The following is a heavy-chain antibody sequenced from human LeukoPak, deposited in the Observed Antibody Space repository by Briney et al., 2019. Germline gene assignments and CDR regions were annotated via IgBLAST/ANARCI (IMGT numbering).Heavy chain of an antibody. J-gene: IGHJ3*02. CDR3: ASRGAFDI. CDR2: IRSNGSTM. V-gene: IGHV3-11*04. CDR1: GFTFSDYY. Sequence: PGGSLRLSCAASGFTFSDYYMSWIRQTPGKGLEWVSYIRSNGSTMYYTGSVKGRFTISRDNAKNALYLQMNSLRAEDTAFYYCASRGAFDIWGQGTMVTVSS.